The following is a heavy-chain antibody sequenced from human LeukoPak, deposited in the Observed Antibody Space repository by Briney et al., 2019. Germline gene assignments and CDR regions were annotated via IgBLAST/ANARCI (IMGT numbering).Heavy chain of an antibody. CDR1: GFTFSSYG. J-gene: IGHJ4*02. Sequence: GGSLRLPCAASGFTFSSYGMHWVRQAPGKGLEWVAVIWYDGSNKYYADSVKGRFTISRDNSKNTLYLQMNSLRAEDTAVYYCARDPWSSSPYSFDYWGQGTLVTVPS. D-gene: IGHD6-6*01. CDR3: ARDPWSSSPYSFDY. CDR2: IWYDGSNK. V-gene: IGHV3-33*01.